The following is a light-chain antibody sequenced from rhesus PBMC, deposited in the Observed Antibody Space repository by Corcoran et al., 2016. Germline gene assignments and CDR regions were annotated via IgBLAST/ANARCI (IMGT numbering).Light chain of an antibody. V-gene: IGKV1-33*02. J-gene: IGKJ4*01. CDR2: DAS. Sequence: DIQMSQSPSSLSASVGDKVTITCRASQGISNALAWYQQKPGKAPKLLIYDASSLESGVPSRFSASSSGTDFTLTINRLQPEDFATYFCQQGYSTPLTFGGGTKVELK. CDR1: QGISNA. CDR3: QQGYSTPLT.